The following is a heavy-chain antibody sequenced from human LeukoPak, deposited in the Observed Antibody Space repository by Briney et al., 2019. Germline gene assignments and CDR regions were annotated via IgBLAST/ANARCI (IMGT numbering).Heavy chain of an antibody. V-gene: IGHV4-38-2*01. CDR2: IYHSGST. J-gene: IGHJ4*02. Sequence: RPSEALSLTCAVSGYSISSDYYWGWIRQPPGKGLEWIGNIYHSGSTYYNPSLKSRVTISVDTSKNQFSLKLSSVTAADTAVYYCARREMATITSFDYWGQGTLVTVS. CDR3: ARREMATITSFDY. CDR1: GYSISSDYY. D-gene: IGHD5-24*01.